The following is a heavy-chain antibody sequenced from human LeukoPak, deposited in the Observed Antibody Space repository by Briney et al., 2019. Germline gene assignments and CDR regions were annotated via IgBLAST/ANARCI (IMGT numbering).Heavy chain of an antibody. CDR1: GGSISSYY. CDR3: AREFYSYGPTDY. D-gene: IGHD5-18*01. J-gene: IGHJ4*02. CDR2: IYYSGST. V-gene: IGHV4-59*01. Sequence: PSETLSLTCTVSGGSISSYYWSWIRQPPGKGLEWIGYIYYSGSTNYNPSLKSRVTISVDTSKNQFPLKLSSVTAADTAVYYCAREFYSYGPTDYWGQGTLVTVSS.